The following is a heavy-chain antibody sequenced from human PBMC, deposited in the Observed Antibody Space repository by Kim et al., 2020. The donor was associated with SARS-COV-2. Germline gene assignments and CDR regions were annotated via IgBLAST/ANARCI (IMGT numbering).Heavy chain of an antibody. Sequence: SETLSLTCTVSGGSISSYYWSWIRQPPGKGLEWIGYIYYSGSTNYNPSLKSRVTISVDTSKNQFSLKLSSVTAADTAVYYCARLRRAMVRGGIMENYYY. J-gene: IGHJ6*01. CDR3: ARLRRAMVRGGIMENYYY. CDR2: IYYSGST. D-gene: IGHD3-10*01. V-gene: IGHV4-59*01. CDR1: GGSISSYY.